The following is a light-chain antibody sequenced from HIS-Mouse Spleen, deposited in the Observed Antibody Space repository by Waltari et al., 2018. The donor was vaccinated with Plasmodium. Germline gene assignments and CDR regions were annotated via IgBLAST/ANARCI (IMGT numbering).Light chain of an antibody. CDR1: QSISSY. CDR2: AAS. Sequence: DIQLTQSPSFLSASVGDRVTITCRASQSISSYLNWYQQKPGKAPKLLIYAASSLQSGVPSRFSGSGSGTDFTLTISSLQPEDFATYYCQQSYSFGPGTKVDIK. CDR3: QQSYS. V-gene: IGKV1-39*01. J-gene: IGKJ3*01.